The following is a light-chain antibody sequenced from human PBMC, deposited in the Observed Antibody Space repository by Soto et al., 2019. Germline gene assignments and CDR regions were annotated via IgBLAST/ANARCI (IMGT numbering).Light chain of an antibody. CDR2: DGS. CDR3: WSYAGADTWV. CDR1: SSDVWSHNL. V-gene: IGLV2-23*01. Sequence: QSALTQPASVSGSPGQSITISCTGTSSDVWSHNLVSWYRQYPGKAPKLMIYDGSERPSGVSNRFSASKSGNTASLTISGLQAEDEADYYCWSYAGADTWVFGGGTKLTVL. J-gene: IGLJ3*02.